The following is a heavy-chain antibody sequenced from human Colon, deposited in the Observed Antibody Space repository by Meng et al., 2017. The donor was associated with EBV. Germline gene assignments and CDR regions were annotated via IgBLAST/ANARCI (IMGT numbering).Heavy chain of an antibody. Sequence: VQLQTWGAGLLKLSEPLSLTCAVYGASLSGYHWTWIRQPPGKGLEWIGEITHRGSTNYNPFLKSRVTISVDTSKKQFSLKLTSVTAADTAVYYCASSHSSKVGARRLDYWGQGTLVTVSS. CDR2: ITHRGST. V-gene: IGHV4-34*01. CDR1: GASLSGYH. J-gene: IGHJ4*02. D-gene: IGHD1-26*01. CDR3: ASSHSSKVGARRLDY.